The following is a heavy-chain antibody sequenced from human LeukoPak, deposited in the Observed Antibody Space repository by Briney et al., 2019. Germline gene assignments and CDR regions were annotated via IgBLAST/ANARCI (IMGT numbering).Heavy chain of an antibody. CDR2: FNGDGITT. CDR3: ARGGWDFDF. Sequence: GGSLRLSCVASGFTFSNSYMDWVRQAPGKGLVWVSRFNGDGITTGYADSVKGRFTISRDNAKNSLYLQMNTLRDEDTAVYYCARGGWDFDFWGQGTLVTVSS. J-gene: IGHJ4*02. D-gene: IGHD6-19*01. CDR1: GFTFSNSY. V-gene: IGHV3-74*01.